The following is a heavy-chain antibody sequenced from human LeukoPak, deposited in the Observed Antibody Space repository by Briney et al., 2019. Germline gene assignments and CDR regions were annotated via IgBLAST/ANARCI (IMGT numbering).Heavy chain of an antibody. Sequence: SVKASCKASGGTFSSYAISWVRQAPGQGLEWMGGIIPIFGTANYAQKFQGRVTITADESTSTAYMELSSLRSEDTAVYYCARSIVGATGGYFDYWGQGTLVTVSS. J-gene: IGHJ4*02. CDR2: IIPIFGTA. CDR3: ARSIVGATGGYFDY. V-gene: IGHV1-69*13. D-gene: IGHD1-26*01. CDR1: GGTFSSYA.